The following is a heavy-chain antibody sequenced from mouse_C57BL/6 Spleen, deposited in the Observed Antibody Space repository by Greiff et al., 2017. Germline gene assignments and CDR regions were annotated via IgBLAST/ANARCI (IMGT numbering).Heavy chain of an antibody. CDR1: GFTFSDYY. CDR3: ARETGGWFAY. Sequence: EVMLVESEGGLVQPGSSMKLSCTASGFTFSDYYMAWVRQVPEKGLEWVANINYDGSSTYYLDSLKSRFIISRDNAKNIRYLQMSSLKSEDTATYYCARETGGWFAYWGQGTLVTVSA. J-gene: IGHJ3*01. CDR2: INYDGSST. V-gene: IGHV5-16*01. D-gene: IGHD4-1*01.